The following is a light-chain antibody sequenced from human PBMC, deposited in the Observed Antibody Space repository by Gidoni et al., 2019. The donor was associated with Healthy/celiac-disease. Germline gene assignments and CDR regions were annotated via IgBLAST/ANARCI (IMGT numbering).Light chain of an antibody. CDR3: QQYNNWPPIT. Sequence: EIVMTQSPATLSVSPGERATLSCRASQSVNSNLAWYQQKPGQAPRFSGSGSGTEFTLTISSLQSEDFAVYYCQQYNNWPPITFGQGTRLEIK. CDR1: QSVNSN. V-gene: IGKV3-15*01. J-gene: IGKJ5*01.